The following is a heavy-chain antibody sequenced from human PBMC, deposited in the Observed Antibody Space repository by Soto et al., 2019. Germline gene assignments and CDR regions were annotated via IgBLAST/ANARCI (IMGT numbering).Heavy chain of an antibody. CDR1: GFTFSSYG. D-gene: IGHD3-9*01. CDR2: ISYDGSNK. J-gene: IGHJ4*02. V-gene: IGHV3-30*18. CDR3: AKDRRYFDWLFPFDY. Sequence: PGGSLRLSCAASGFTFSSYGMHWVRQAPGKGLEWVAVISYDGSNKYYADSVKGRFTISRDNSKNTLYLQMNSLRAEDTAVYYCAKDRRYFDWLFPFDYWGQGTLVTVSS.